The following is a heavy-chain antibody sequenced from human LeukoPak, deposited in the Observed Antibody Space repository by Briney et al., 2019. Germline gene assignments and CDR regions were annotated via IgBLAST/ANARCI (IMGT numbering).Heavy chain of an antibody. CDR2: IYYSGST. CDR1: GGSISSHY. J-gene: IGHJ5*02. Sequence: SETLSLTCTVSGGSISSHYWSWIRQPPGKGLEWIGYIYYSGSTNYNPSLKSRVTISVDTSKNQFSLKLSSVTAADTAVYYCARGPYCSSTSCYRAIRWFDPWGQGTLVTVSS. D-gene: IGHD2-2*02. CDR3: ARGPYCSSTSCYRAIRWFDP. V-gene: IGHV4-59*11.